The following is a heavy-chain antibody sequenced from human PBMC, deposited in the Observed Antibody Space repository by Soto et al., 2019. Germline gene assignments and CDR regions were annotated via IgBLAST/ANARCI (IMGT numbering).Heavy chain of an antibody. J-gene: IGHJ1*01. CDR2: IWYDGNKI. Sequence: QVQVVESGGGVVQPGRSLRLSCAASGFTFTTYGMHWVRQAPGKGLEWVAFIWYDGNKIYYAESVKGRFTISRDNSKNTLYLQMDSLRAEDTAVYYCARSGTPAINTHGDEFFQHWGQGTLVTVSS. CDR1: GFTFTTYG. CDR3: ARSGTPAINTHGDEFFQH. D-gene: IGHD2-2*01. V-gene: IGHV3-33*01.